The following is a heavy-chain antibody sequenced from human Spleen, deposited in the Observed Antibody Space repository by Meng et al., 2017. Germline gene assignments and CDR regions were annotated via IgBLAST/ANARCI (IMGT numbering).Heavy chain of an antibody. Sequence: QVQLQESGPGLVKPSETLSLSCAFSGGSISSGRYYWNWIRQPPGKGLEWIGSVYYSGITYYNPSLESRVTISVDTSKNQFSLKLSSVTAADTAVYYCARDLWELRYKAPFDPWGQGILVTVSS. CDR2: VYYSGIT. CDR1: GGSISSGRYY. V-gene: IGHV4-39*07. CDR3: ARDLWELRYKAPFDP. D-gene: IGHD3-16*01. J-gene: IGHJ5*02.